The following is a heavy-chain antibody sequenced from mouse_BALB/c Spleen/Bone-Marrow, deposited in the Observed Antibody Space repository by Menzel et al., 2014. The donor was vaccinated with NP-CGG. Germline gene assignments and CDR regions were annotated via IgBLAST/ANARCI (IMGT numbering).Heavy chain of an antibody. J-gene: IGHJ3*01. CDR2: INPNSRTI. D-gene: IGHD1-1*01. V-gene: IGHV4-1*02. Sequence: VKLVESGGGLVQPGGSLKLSCTASGFELSRYWMSWVRQAPGKGLEWIGEINPNSRTINYTPSLKERFIISRDNATKTLWQQRSQVTEEDAAFYCGGRWGYYGWFAYWGQGTLVTVSA. CDR1: GFELSRYW. CDR3: GRWGYYGWFAY.